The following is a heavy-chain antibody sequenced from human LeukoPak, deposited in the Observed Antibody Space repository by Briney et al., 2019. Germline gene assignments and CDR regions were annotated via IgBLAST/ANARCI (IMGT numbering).Heavy chain of an antibody. CDR3: ARGGYYYGSGSYSWFDP. CDR1: GGSISSYY. CDR2: IYYSGST. Sequence: SETLSLTCTVSGGSISSYYWSWIRQPPGKGLEWIGYIYYSGSTNYNPSLKSRVTMSVDTSKNQFSLKLSSVTAADTAVYYCARGGYYYGSGSYSWFDPWGQGTLVTVSS. J-gene: IGHJ5*02. D-gene: IGHD3-10*01. V-gene: IGHV4-59*12.